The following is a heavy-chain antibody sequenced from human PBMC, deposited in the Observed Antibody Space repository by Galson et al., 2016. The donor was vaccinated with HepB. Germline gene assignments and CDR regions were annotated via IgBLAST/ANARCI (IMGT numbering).Heavy chain of an antibody. D-gene: IGHD6-19*01. CDR1: GFTFGRYA. CDR2: ISGDGGST. CDR3: ARFTPEWLDRVYYFDY. Sequence: SLRLSCAASGFTFGRYAMSWVRQAPGKGLEWVSAISGDGGSTYYAGSVQGRFTSSRDRSTNTMSLQKNSLRTDDTAVYYCARFTPEWLDRVYYFDYWGQGTLVTVSS. J-gene: IGHJ4*02. V-gene: IGHV3-23*01.